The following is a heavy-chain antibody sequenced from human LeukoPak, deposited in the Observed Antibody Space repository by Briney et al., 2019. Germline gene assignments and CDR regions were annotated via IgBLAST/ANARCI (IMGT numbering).Heavy chain of an antibody. Sequence: KSSETLSLTCAVYGGSFSGYYWSWIRQPPGKGLEWIGEINHSGSTNYNPSLKSRVTISIDTSKNEFSLTLSSVTAADTAMYYCARDVRISHDASDIWGPGTMVIVSS. D-gene: IGHD3-10*02. CDR1: GGSFSGYY. CDR3: ARDVRISHDASDI. CDR2: INHSGST. J-gene: IGHJ3*02. V-gene: IGHV4-34*01.